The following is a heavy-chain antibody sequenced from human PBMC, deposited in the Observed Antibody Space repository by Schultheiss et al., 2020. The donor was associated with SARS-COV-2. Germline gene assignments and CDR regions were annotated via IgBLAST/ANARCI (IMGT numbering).Heavy chain of an antibody. J-gene: IGHJ4*02. Sequence: GGSLRLSCAASGFTFSNAWMSWVRQAPGKGLEWVGRIKSKTDGGTTDYAAPVKGRFTISRDDSKNTLYLQMNSLKTEDTAVYYCARAELQWLVPLDYWGQGTLVTVSS. V-gene: IGHV3-15*01. CDR1: GFTFSNAW. CDR2: IKSKTDGGTT. CDR3: ARAELQWLVPLDY. D-gene: IGHD6-19*01.